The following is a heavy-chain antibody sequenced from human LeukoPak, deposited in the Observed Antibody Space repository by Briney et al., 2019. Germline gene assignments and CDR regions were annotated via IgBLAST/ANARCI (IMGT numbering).Heavy chain of an antibody. V-gene: IGHV1-46*01. Sequence: EASVKVSCEASGYTFTSYYMNWVRQAPGQGLEWMGIINPTGGSTSYAQKFQGSVTMTRDTSTSTVYMELSSLRSEDTAVYYCARGLTFGGVTNDAFDIWGQGTMVTVSS. J-gene: IGHJ3*02. CDR1: GYTFTSYY. D-gene: IGHD3-16*01. CDR2: INPTGGST. CDR3: ARGLTFGGVTNDAFDI.